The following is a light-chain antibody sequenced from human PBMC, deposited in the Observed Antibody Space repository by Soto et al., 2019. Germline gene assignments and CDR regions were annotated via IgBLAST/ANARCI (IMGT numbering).Light chain of an antibody. J-gene: IGLJ1*01. CDR2: EAD. CDR3: CSYAGSSTFV. Sequence: QSALAQPASVSGSPGQSITIYCTGTRNDVRSFLFSWYQQYLCRSPKRILYEADKRPSGICNRFSGYQSGETASLHISGLQAEDEADYFCCSYAGSSTFVFGTGTKVTVL. CDR1: RNDVRSFL. V-gene: IGLV2-23*01.